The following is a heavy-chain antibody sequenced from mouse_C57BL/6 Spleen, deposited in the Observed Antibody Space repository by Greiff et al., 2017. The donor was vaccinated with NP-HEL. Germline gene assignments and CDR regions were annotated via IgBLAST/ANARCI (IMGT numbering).Heavy chain of an antibody. Sequence: EVKLVESGGDLVKPGGSLKLSCAASGSTFSSYGMSWVRQTPDKRLEWVATISSGGSYTYYTDSVKGRFTISRDNAKNTLYLQMSSLKSDDTAMYYCARHDYYGSSYWYFDVWGTGTTVTVSS. J-gene: IGHJ1*03. CDR2: ISSGGSYT. CDR1: GSTFSSYG. CDR3: ARHDYYGSSYWYFDV. V-gene: IGHV5-6*01. D-gene: IGHD1-1*01.